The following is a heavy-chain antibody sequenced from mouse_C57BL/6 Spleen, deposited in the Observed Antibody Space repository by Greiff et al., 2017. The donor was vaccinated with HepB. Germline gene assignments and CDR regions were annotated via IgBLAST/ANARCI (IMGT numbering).Heavy chain of an antibody. CDR1: GYSITSVYY. D-gene: IGHD2-4*01. Sequence: EVKVEESGPGLVKPSQSLSLTCSVTGYSITSVYYWNWIRQFPGNKLEWMGYISYDGSNNYNPSLKNRISITRDTSKNQFFLKLNSVTTEDTATYYCARDHYDYFDYWGQGTTLTVSS. V-gene: IGHV3-6*01. CDR3: ARDHYDYFDY. CDR2: ISYDGSN. J-gene: IGHJ2*01.